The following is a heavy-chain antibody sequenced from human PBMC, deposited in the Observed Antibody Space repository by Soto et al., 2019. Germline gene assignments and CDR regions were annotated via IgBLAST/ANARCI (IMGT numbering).Heavy chain of an antibody. Sequence: VQLVESGGGSVQPGRSLRLSCADSGFTFDDYAVHWVRRVPGKGLEWVSSISWNGNIIGYADSVKGRFTISRDNAKNSLYLQMNSLRPEDTALYYCAKGGPDAFSDGGRCYFESWGQGTLVTVSS. CDR1: GFTFDDYA. J-gene: IGHJ4*02. D-gene: IGHD2-15*01. CDR2: ISWNGNII. CDR3: AKGGPDAFSDGGRCYFES. V-gene: IGHV3-9*01.